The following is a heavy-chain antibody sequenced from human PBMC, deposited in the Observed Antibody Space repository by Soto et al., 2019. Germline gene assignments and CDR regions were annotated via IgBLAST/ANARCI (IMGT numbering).Heavy chain of an antibody. V-gene: IGHV4-30-4*01. CDR2: IYYSGST. CDR3: ARTTSPAPFYDASADYER. CDR1: GGSISNDNYH. Sequence: QVQLQESGPGLVKPSQTLSLTCTVSGGSISNDNYHWSWIRQPPGKGLEWIAYIYYSGSTYYNPSLKSRLTISVDPSKNQFSLKLSSVTAADTAVYYCARTTSPAPFYDASADYERWGQGTLVAVSS. J-gene: IGHJ4*02. D-gene: IGHD3-22*01.